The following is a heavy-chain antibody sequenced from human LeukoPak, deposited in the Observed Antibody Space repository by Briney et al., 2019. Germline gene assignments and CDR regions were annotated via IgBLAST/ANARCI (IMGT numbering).Heavy chain of an antibody. D-gene: IGHD4-17*01. CDR2: ISYDGSNK. V-gene: IGHV3-30-3*01. CDR1: GFTFSYYA. CDR3: AKGIKDYGDSL. Sequence: GRSLRLSCAASGFTFSYYAMHWVRQAPGKGLEWVALISYDGSNKYYADSVKGRFTISRDNSKNTLYLQMNSLRAEDTAVYYCAKGIKDYGDSLWGQGTLVTVSS. J-gene: IGHJ4*02.